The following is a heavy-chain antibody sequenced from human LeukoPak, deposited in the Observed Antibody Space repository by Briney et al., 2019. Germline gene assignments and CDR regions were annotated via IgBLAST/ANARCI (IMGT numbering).Heavy chain of an antibody. CDR1: GFTFSSYS. CDR2: ISSSSSTI. D-gene: IGHD2-21*01. J-gene: IGHJ4*02. CDR3: ARDRGEYYFDY. Sequence: PGGSLRLSCAASGFTFSSYSMNWVRQAPGKGLEWVSYISSSSSTIYYADSVKGRFTISRDSAKNSLYLQMNSLRAEDTAVYYCARDRGEYYFDYWGQGTLDTVSS. V-gene: IGHV3-48*01.